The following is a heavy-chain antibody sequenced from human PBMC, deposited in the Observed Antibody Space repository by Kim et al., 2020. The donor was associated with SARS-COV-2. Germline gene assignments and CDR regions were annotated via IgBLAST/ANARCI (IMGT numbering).Heavy chain of an antibody. CDR3: ARTGYDFWSRRNWFDP. CDR1: GGSFSGYY. CDR2: INHSGST. Sequence: SETLSLTCAVYGGSFSGYYWSWIRQPPGKGLEWIGEINHSGSTNYNPSLKSRVTISVDTSKNQFSLKLSSVTAADTAVYYCARTGYDFWSRRNWFDPWGQGTLVTVSS. D-gene: IGHD3-3*01. J-gene: IGHJ5*02. V-gene: IGHV4-34*01.